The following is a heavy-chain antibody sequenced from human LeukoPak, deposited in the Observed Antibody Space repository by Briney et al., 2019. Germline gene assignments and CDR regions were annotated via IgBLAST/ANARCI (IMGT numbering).Heavy chain of an antibody. V-gene: IGHV3-66*01. CDR3: ARTFVGVTNHFDY. J-gene: IGHJ4*02. D-gene: IGHD3-16*01. CDR1: GFTVSSNY. Sequence: GGSLRLSCAASGFTVSSNYMSWVRQAPGKGLEWVSVIYSGGSTYYADSVKGRFTISRDNSKNTLYLQMNSLRAEDTAVYYCARTFVGVTNHFDYGGKGPLVTVSS. CDR2: IYSGGST.